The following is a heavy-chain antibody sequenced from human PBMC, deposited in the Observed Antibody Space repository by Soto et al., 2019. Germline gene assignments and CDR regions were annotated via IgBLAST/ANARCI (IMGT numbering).Heavy chain of an antibody. D-gene: IGHD6-13*01. J-gene: IGHJ4*02. Sequence: GGSLRLSCAASGFTFSSYAMHWVRQAPGKGLEWVAVISYDGSNKYYADSVKGRFTISRDNSKNTLYLQMNSLRAEDTAVYYCARGPVAAAAMYYFDYWGQGTLVTVSS. V-gene: IGHV3-30-3*01. CDR1: GFTFSSYA. CDR2: ISYDGSNK. CDR3: ARGPVAAAAMYYFDY.